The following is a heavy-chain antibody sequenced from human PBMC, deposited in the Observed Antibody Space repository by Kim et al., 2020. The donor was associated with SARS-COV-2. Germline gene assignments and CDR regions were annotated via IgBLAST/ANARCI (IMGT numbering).Heavy chain of an antibody. V-gene: IGHV1-2*02. J-gene: IGHJ6*02. CDR2: INPNSGGT. CDR3: ASGSVGRSSSWYGGGYYYYYYGMDV. D-gene: IGHD6-13*01. CDR1: GYTFTGYY. Sequence: ASVKVSCKASGYTFTGYYMHWVRQAPGQGLEWMGWINPNSGGTNYAQKFQGRVTMTRDTSISTAYMELSRLRSDDTAVYYCASGSVGRSSSWYGGGYYYYYYGMDVWGQGTTVTVSS.